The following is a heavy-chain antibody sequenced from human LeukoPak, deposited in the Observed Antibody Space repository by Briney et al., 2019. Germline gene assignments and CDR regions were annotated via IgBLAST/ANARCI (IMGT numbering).Heavy chain of an antibody. CDR3: ATYPVVITTENWFDP. D-gene: IGHD3-22*01. CDR1: GYTLTELS. CDR2: FDPEDGET. V-gene: IGHV1-24*01. Sequence: ASVKVSCKVSGYTLTELSMHWVRRAPGKGLEWMGGFDPEDGETIYAQKFQGRVTMTEDTSTDTAYMELSSLRSEDTAVYYCATYPVVITTENWFDPWGQGTLVTVSS. J-gene: IGHJ5*02.